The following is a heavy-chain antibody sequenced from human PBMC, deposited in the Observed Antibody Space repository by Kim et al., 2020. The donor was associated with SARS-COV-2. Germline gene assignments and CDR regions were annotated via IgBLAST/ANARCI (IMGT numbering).Heavy chain of an antibody. D-gene: IGHD3-10*01. V-gene: IGHV3-30-3*01. Sequence: GGSLRLSCAASGFTFSSYAMHWVRQAPGKGLEWVAVISYDGSNKYYADSVKGRFTISRDNSKNTLYLQMNSLRAEDTAVYYCARDRALGWAVRSKNWFDPWGQGTLVTVSS. J-gene: IGHJ5*02. CDR3: ARDRALGWAVRSKNWFDP. CDR1: GFTFSSYA. CDR2: ISYDGSNK.